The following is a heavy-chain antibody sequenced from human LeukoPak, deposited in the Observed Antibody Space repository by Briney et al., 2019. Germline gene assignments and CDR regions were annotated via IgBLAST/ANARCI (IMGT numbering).Heavy chain of an antibody. CDR1: GYTFTSYA. CDR3: AREGSDSTGWYFDY. V-gene: IGHV7-4-1*02. D-gene: IGHD6-19*01. J-gene: IGHJ4*02. Sequence: ASVKVSCTASGYTFTSYAMNWVRQAPGQGLEWMGWITTNTGNPTYAQGFTGHFVFSLDTSVSTAYLQISSLKAEDSAVYYCAREGSDSTGWYFDYWGQGTLVTVSS. CDR2: ITTNTGNP.